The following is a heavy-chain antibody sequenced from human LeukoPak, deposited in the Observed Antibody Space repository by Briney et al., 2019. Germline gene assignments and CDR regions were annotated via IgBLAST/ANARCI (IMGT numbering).Heavy chain of an antibody. CDR3: ARDRSWAGDIDY. Sequence: PGGSLRLSCVASGFTFDSYEMNWVRQAPGKGLEWVSFISSSGGSVYCADFVKGRFTISRDNAKNSLYLQMSSLRADDTAVYYCARDRSWAGDIDYWGQGTLVTVSS. CDR2: ISSSGGSV. V-gene: IGHV3-48*03. J-gene: IGHJ4*02. CDR1: GFTFDSYE. D-gene: IGHD1-26*01.